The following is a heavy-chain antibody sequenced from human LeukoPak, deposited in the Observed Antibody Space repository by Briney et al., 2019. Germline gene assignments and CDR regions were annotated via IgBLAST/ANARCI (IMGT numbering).Heavy chain of an antibody. CDR1: GGTFSSYA. Sequence: ASVKVSCKASGGTFSSYAISWVRQAPGQGLEWMGRIIPILGIANYAQKFQGRVTITADKSTSTAYMELSSLRYEDTAVYYCARRRPFPRYCSRGSCSDAFDIWGQGTMVTVSS. V-gene: IGHV1-69*04. J-gene: IGHJ3*02. CDR2: IIPILGIA. CDR3: ARRRPFPRYCSRGSCSDAFDI. D-gene: IGHD2-15*01.